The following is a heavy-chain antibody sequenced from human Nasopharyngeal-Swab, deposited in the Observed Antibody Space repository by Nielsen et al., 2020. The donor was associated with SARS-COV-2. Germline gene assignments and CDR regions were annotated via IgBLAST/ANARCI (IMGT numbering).Heavy chain of an antibody. V-gene: IGHV3-23*01. CDR3: ARQTIYSFGWFDS. CDR1: GFTFSTYD. Sequence: GGSLRLSCAASGFTFSTYDVTWVRQAPGKGLEWVSTIIGRSGKVYYADSVEGRFTISRDDSTNTLFVQMDSLRAEDTAIYHCARQTIYSFGWFDSWGQGNLVTVSS. D-gene: IGHD3-3*01. CDR2: IIGRSGKV. J-gene: IGHJ5*01.